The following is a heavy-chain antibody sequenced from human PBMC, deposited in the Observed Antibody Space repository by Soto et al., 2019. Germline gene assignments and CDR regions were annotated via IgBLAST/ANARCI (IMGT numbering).Heavy chain of an antibody. D-gene: IGHD1-20*01. CDR1: GFTFSSSW. CDR2: IKQDGSER. V-gene: IGHV3-7*01. J-gene: IGHJ6*02. Sequence: EVQLVESGGGLVQPGGSLRLSCAASGFTFSSSWMHWVRQAPGKGLEWVAKIKQDGSERDYVDSVKGRFTISRDNAENSLYLQMNSLRAEDTAVYYCARDPPITSDYAMDVWGQGTTVIVSS. CDR3: ARDPPITSDYAMDV.